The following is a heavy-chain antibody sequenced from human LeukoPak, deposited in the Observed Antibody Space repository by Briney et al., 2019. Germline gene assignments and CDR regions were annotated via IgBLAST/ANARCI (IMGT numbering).Heavy chain of an antibody. D-gene: IGHD3-22*01. CDR2: IYTSGST. CDR3: ARGNHYDSSGRFDY. V-gene: IGHV4-4*07. CDR1: GGSISSYY. J-gene: IGHJ4*02. Sequence: RSSETLSLTCTVSGGSISSYYWSWIRQPAGKGLEWIGRIYTSGSTNYNPSLKSRVTMSVDTPKNQFSLKLSSVTAADTAVYYCARGNHYDSSGRFDYWGQGTLVTVSS.